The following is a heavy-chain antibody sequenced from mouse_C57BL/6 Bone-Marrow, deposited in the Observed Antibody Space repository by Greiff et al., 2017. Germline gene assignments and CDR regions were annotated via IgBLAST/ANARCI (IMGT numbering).Heavy chain of an antibody. CDR3: TTEYYYGSRSFAY. J-gene: IGHJ3*01. D-gene: IGHD1-1*01. CDR2: IDPENGDT. Sequence: VQLQQSGTELVRPGASVKLSCTASGFNIKDDYMHWVKQRPEQGLEWIGWIDPENGDTEYASKFQGKATITADTSSNTAYLQLSSLTSEDTAVYYCTTEYYYGSRSFAYWGQGTLVTVSA. CDR1: GFNIKDDY. V-gene: IGHV14-4*01.